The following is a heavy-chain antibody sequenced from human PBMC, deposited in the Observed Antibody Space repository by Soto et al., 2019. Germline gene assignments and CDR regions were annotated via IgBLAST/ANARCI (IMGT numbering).Heavy chain of an antibody. J-gene: IGHJ4*02. CDR1: GFTFSSYA. V-gene: IGHV3-30-3*01. D-gene: IGHD5-18*01. CDR2: ISYDGSNK. Sequence: QPGGSLRLSCAASGFTFSSYAMHWVRQAPGKGLEWVAVISYDGSNKYYADSVKGRFTISRDNSKNTLYLQMNSLRAEDTAVYYCAREVFEDTAMVFDYWGQGTLVTVSS. CDR3: AREVFEDTAMVFDY.